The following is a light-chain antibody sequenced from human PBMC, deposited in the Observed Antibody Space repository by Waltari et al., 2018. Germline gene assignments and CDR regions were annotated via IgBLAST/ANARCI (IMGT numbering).Light chain of an antibody. J-gene: IGLJ2*01. Sequence: QSALTQPASVSGSPGQSITISCTGTSSDVGSYNLVPWYQQHPGKAPNLMIYEVSKRPSGVSNRFSGSKSGNTASLTISGLQAEDEADYYCCSYAGSSTFVFGGGTKLTVL. CDR1: SSDVGSYNL. CDR3: CSYAGSSTFV. CDR2: EVS. V-gene: IGLV2-23*02.